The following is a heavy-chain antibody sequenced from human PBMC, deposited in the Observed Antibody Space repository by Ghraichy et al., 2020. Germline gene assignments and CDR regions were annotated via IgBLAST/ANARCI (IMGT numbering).Heavy chain of an antibody. CDR2: IYYSGST. D-gene: IGHD6-13*01. V-gene: IGHV4-39*01. CDR3: ARSGSSWYYWYFDL. J-gene: IGHJ2*01. Sequence: SETLSLTCTVSGGSISSSSYYWGWIRQPPGKGLEWIGSIYYSGSTYYNPSLKSRVTISVDTSKNQFSLKLSSVTAADTAVYYCARSGSSWYYWYFDLWGRGTLVTVSS. CDR1: GGSISSSSYY.